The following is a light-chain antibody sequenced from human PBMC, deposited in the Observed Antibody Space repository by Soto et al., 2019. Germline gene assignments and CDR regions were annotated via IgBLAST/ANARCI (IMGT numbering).Light chain of an antibody. V-gene: IGLV2-11*01. Sequence: QSALTQPRSVSGSPGQSVTISCTGSNSNVGGYNYVSWYQQHPGKAPQLMIYDVTKRPSGVPDRFSGSKSGNTASLTISGLQAEDEADYYCCSYAGSYTYVFGSGTQLTVL. CDR2: DVT. J-gene: IGLJ1*01. CDR1: NSNVGGYNY. CDR3: CSYAGSYTYV.